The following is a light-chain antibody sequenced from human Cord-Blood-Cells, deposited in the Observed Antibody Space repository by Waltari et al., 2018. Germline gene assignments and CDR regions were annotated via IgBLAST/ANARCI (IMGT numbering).Light chain of an antibody. Sequence: DIQMTQSPSSLSASVGNRVTITCRASQSISSYLNWYQQKPGKAPKLLIYAASSLQSGVPSRFSGSGSGTEFTLTISSLQPEDFATYYGQQSYSTSITFGQWTRLEIK. CDR2: AAS. J-gene: IGKJ5*01. V-gene: IGKV1-39*01. CDR3: QQSYSTSIT. CDR1: QSISSY.